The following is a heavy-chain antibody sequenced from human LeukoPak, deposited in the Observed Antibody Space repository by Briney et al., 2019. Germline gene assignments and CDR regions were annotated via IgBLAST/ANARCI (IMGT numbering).Heavy chain of an antibody. V-gene: IGHV3-7*01. Sequence: GGSLRLSCAASGFTFSSYSMNWVRKAPGTGLEWVANIKQDGSEKYYVDSVKGRFTISRDNAKNSLYLQMNSLRAEDTAVYYCARQWRYYYYYMDVWGKGTTVTISS. J-gene: IGHJ6*03. CDR1: GFTFSSYS. D-gene: IGHD2-8*01. CDR2: IKQDGSEK. CDR3: ARQWRYYYYYMDV.